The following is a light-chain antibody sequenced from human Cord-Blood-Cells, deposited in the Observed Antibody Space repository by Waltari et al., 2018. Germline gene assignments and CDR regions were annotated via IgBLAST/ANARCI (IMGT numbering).Light chain of an antibody. Sequence: QSALTQPAPVSGSPGQSITSSGTATSSDVASYNLVSWYQQHPGKAPKLMIYEVSKRPSGVSNRFSGSKSGNTASLTISGLQAEDEADYYCCSYAGSSTLVFGGGTKLTVL. J-gene: IGLJ2*01. V-gene: IGLV2-23*02. CDR1: SSDVASYNL. CDR3: CSYAGSSTLV. CDR2: EVS.